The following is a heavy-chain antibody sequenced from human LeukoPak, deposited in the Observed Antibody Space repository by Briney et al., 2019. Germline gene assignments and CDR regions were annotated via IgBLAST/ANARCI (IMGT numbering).Heavy chain of an antibody. J-gene: IGHJ6*03. D-gene: IGHD3-10*01. CDR2: MNPNSGNT. CDR1: GYTFTSYD. Sequence: ASVKVSCKASGYTFTSYDINWVRQATGQGLEWMGWMNPNSGNTGYAQKFQGRVTMTRNTSISTAYMELSSLRSEDTAVYYCARARFGESDMDVWGKGTTVTISS. V-gene: IGHV1-8*01. CDR3: ARARFGESDMDV.